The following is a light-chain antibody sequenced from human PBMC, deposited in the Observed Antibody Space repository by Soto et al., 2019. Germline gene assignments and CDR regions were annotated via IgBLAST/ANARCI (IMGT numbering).Light chain of an antibody. V-gene: IGLV4-69*01. J-gene: IGLJ3*02. CDR3: QICGTGINWV. CDR2: LNSDGSH. CDR1: SGHSSYA. Sequence: HPVLTQSPSASASLGASVKLTCTLSSGHSSYAIAWHQQQPEKGPRYLMNLNSDGSHTKGDGIPDRFSGSSSGAERYLTISSLQSEDEADYYCQICGTGINWVFGGGTKLTVL.